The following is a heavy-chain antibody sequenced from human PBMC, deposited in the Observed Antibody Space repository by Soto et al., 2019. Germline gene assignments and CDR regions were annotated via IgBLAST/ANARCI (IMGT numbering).Heavy chain of an antibody. V-gene: IGHV4-4*07. J-gene: IGHJ5*02. D-gene: IGHD3-3*01. CDR3: ARGQRFSDWFDP. CDR2: IYSSGST. CDR1: GGAISTYY. Sequence: QVHLQESGPGLVKPSDTLSLTCTVSGGAISTYYWTWIRQPAGKGLERIGRIYSSGSTKYNPSLQLRVTMSLDTSYIQFSLRLTSVTAADTAVYYCARGQRFSDWFDPWGQGTLVTVSS.